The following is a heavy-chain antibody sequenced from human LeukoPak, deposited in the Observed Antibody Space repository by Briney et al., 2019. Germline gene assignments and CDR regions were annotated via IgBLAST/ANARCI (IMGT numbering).Heavy chain of an antibody. CDR2: INTNTGNP. D-gene: IGHD2-2*01. CDR1: GYTFTSYA. V-gene: IGHV7-4-1*02. CDR3: TRDGPAGGGDY. J-gene: IGHJ4*02. Sequence: ASVKVSCKTSGYTFTSYAMNWVRQAPGQGLEWMGWINTNTGNPTYAQGFTRRFVFSLDISVSTPYLQMSSLKAEDTAVYYCTRDGPAGGGDYWGQGTLVTVSS.